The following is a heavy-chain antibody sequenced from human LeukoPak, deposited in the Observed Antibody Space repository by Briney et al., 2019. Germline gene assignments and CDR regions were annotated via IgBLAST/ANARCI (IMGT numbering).Heavy chain of an antibody. J-gene: IGHJ5*02. CDR1: GFTFSNYA. CDR3: AKDWVYCSSTSCYYWFDP. CDR2: VSGSGGVT. Sequence: GGSLRLSCAASGFTFSNYAMSWVRQAPGKGLEWVSGVSGSGGVTYHAESVKGRFTISRDNSKNTLYLQMNSLRAEDTAVYYCAKDWVYCSSTSCYYWFDPWGQGTLVTVSS. D-gene: IGHD2-2*01. V-gene: IGHV3-23*01.